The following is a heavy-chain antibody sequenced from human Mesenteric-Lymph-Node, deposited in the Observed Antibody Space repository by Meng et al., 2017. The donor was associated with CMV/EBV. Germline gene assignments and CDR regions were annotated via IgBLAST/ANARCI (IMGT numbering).Heavy chain of an antibody. V-gene: IGHV3-7*01. D-gene: IGHD3-3*01. CDR2: IKQDGSEK. Sequence: GESLKISCAASGFTFSSYWMSWVRQAPGKGLEWVANIKQDGSEKYYVDSVKGRFTISRDNAKNSLYLQMNSLRAEDTAVYYCARGSRMYYDFWNGYSGGYYYYYGMDVWGQGTTVTVSS. J-gene: IGHJ6*02. CDR1: GFTFSSYW. CDR3: ARGSRMYYDFWNGYSGGYYYYYGMDV.